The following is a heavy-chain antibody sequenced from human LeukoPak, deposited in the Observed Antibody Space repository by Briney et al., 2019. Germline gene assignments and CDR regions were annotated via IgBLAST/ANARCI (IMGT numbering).Heavy chain of an antibody. D-gene: IGHD1-1*01. CDR1: GYSFTRNW. J-gene: IGHJ4*02. CDR2: IYPADSDT. CDR3: ARPGTTGTTI. Sequence: GESLKISCKCYGYSFTRNWIGWVRQMPGKGLEWMGLIYPADSDTRYSPSFQGQVTFSADNSISTAFLQWSSLKASDTAMYYCARPGTTGTTIWGQGTLVTVSS. V-gene: IGHV5-51*01.